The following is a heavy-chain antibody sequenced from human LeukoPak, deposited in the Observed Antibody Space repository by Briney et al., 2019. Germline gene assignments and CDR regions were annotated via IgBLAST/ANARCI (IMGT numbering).Heavy chain of an antibody. CDR1: GYTFSSHD. D-gene: IGHD2-15*01. Sequence: ASVKVSCKASGYTFSSHDIYWVRQAPGQGLEWMGSMNLNSGDTYYAQNFQGRFSITSDTSKSTTYMDLASLAPEDTAVYYCASYLGYCSGGSCYPDHWGQGTLVTVSS. J-gene: IGHJ5*02. CDR3: ASYLGYCSGGSCYPDH. V-gene: IGHV1-8*01. CDR2: MNLNSGDT.